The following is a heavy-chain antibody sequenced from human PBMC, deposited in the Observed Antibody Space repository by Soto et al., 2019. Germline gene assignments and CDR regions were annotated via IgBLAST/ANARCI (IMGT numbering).Heavy chain of an antibody. CDR1: GGTFSSYA. D-gene: IGHD6-19*01. Sequence: SVKVSCKASGGTFSSYAISWVRQAPGQGLEWMGGIIPIFGTANYAQKFQGRVTITADESTSTAYMELSSLRSEDTAVYYCARPHGGGIAVAYYFDYWGQGTLVTVS. V-gene: IGHV1-69*13. CDR3: ARPHGGGIAVAYYFDY. CDR2: IIPIFGTA. J-gene: IGHJ4*02.